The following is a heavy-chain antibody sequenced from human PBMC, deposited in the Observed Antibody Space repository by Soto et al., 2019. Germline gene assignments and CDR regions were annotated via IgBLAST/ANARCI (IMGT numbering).Heavy chain of an antibody. D-gene: IGHD2-2*01. Sequence: PSETLSLTCTVSGGSISSYYWSWIRQPPGKGLEWIGYIYYSGSTNYNPSLKSRVTISVDTSKNQFSLKLSSVTAADTAVYYCARGRPDDHWGQGTLVTSPQ. J-gene: IGHJ5*02. CDR1: GGSISSYY. CDR2: IYYSGST. V-gene: IGHV4-59*01. CDR3: ARGRPDDH.